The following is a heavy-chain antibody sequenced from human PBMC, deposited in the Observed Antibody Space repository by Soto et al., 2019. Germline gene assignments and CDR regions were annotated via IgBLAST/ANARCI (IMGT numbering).Heavy chain of an antibody. Sequence: QVQLVESGGGVVQPGRSLRLSCAASGFTFSSYGMHWVRQAPGKGLEWVAVIWYDGSNKYYADSVKGRFTISRDNSKNTLYLQMNSLRAEDTAVYYCAKIIGTTWFYMDVWGKGTTVTVSS. CDR3: AKIIGTTWFYMDV. D-gene: IGHD1-7*01. CDR1: GFTFSSYG. J-gene: IGHJ6*03. CDR2: IWYDGSNK. V-gene: IGHV3-33*06.